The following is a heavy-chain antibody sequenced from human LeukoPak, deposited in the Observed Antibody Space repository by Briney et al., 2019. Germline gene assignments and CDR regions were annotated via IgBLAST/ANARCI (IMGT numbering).Heavy chain of an antibody. D-gene: IGHD3-10*01. V-gene: IGHV4-34*01. CDR3: ARLWFGELWESRWFDP. J-gene: IGHJ5*02. CDR1: GGSFSGYY. Sequence: SETLSLTCAVYGGSFSGYYWSWIRQPPGKGLEWIGEINHSGSTNYNPSLKSRVTISVDTSKNQFSLKLSSVTAADTAVYYCARLWFGELWESRWFDPWGQGTLVTVSS. CDR2: INHSGST.